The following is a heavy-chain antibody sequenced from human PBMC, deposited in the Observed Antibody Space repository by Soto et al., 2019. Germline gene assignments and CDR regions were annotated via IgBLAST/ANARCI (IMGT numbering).Heavy chain of an antibody. CDR1: GFTFSSYG. CDR2: IWYDGSNK. Sequence: QVQLVESGGGVVQPGRSLRLSCAASGFTFSSYGMHWVRQAPGKGLEWVAVIWYDGSNKYYADSVKGRFTISRDNSKNTLYLQMNSLRAEDTAVYYCARGDIAAAGAYYGMDVWGQGTTVTVSS. J-gene: IGHJ6*02. V-gene: IGHV3-33*01. D-gene: IGHD6-13*01. CDR3: ARGDIAAAGAYYGMDV.